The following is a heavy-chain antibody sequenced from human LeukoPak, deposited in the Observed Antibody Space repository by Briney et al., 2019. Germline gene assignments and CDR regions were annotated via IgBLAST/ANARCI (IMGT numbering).Heavy chain of an antibody. D-gene: IGHD6-13*01. CDR3: ARVSSSRHYYMDV. J-gene: IGHJ6*03. Sequence: PSETLSLTCTVSGGTISSSSYYWSWVRQPAGKGLEWVGRIYTSGRTNYNPSLKSRVTMSVDTSKNQLSLKLSSVTAADTAVYYCARVSSSRHYYMDVWGKGTTVPVSS. V-gene: IGHV4-61*02. CDR1: GGTISSSSYY. CDR2: IYTSGRT.